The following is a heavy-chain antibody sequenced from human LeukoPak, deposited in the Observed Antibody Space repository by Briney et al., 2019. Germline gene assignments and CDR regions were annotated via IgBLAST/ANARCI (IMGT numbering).Heavy chain of an antibody. CDR1: GFTFSSYA. CDR2: ISGSGHST. CDR3: AKGQAITGRNFFDP. D-gene: IGHD1-20*01. Sequence: GGSLRLSCAASGFTFSSYAMSWVRQAPGKGLEWVSAISGSGHSTYYADSVKGRFTISRDNSKNTLYLQMNSLTTEDTAVYFCAKGQAITGRNFFDPWGQGTLVTVSS. V-gene: IGHV3-23*01. J-gene: IGHJ5*02.